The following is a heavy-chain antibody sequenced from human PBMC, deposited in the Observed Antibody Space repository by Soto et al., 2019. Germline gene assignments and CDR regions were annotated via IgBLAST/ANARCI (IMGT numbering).Heavy chain of an antibody. J-gene: IGHJ6*02. V-gene: IGHV4-39*07. CDR1: ASSISSRSHY. Sequence: PPQTLSLTCTLSASSISSRSHYRASTRHPPGTGPACTRSIHYSGSTYYTPSRKSRVTISVDTSKNQFSLKLSSVTAADTAVYYCARGRRLVVVAATYYYGMDVWGQGTTVTVSS. D-gene: IGHD2-15*01. CDR3: ARGRRLVVVAATYYYGMDV. CDR2: IHYSGST.